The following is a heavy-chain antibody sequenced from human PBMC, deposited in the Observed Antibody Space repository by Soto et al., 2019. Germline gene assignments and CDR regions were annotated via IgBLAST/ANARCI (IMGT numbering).Heavy chain of an antibody. D-gene: IGHD6-13*01. Sequence: PSETLSLTCTVSGGSISSYYWSWIRQPPGKGLEWIGYIYYSGSTNYNPSLKSRVTISVDTSKNQFSLKLTSVTAADTAVYYCARDVRWVQQRLVTDWFDPWGQGTLVTVSS. V-gene: IGHV4-59*01. J-gene: IGHJ5*02. CDR3: ARDVRWVQQRLVTDWFDP. CDR2: IYYSGST. CDR1: GGSISSYY.